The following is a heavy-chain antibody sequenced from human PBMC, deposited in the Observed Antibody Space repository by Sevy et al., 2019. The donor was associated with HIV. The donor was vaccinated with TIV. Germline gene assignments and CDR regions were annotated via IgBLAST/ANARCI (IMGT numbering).Heavy chain of an antibody. Sequence: GGSLRLSCAASGFTFSGSAMHWVRQASGKGLEWVGRIRSKANSYATAYAASVKGRFTISRDDSKNTAYLQMNSLKTEDTAVYYCTLTTAADYYGSGCTSVGWYRGQGTLVTVSS. V-gene: IGHV3-73*01. CDR2: IRSKANSYAT. CDR1: GFTFSGSA. CDR3: TLTTAADYYGSGCTSVGWY. J-gene: IGHJ4*02. D-gene: IGHD3-10*01.